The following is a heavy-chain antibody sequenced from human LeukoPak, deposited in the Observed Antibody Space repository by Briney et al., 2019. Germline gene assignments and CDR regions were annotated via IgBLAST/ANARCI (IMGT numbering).Heavy chain of an antibody. V-gene: IGHV3-9*01. CDR2: ISWNSGSI. CDR1: GFTFDDYA. J-gene: IGHJ4*02. Sequence: GGSLRLSCAASGFTFDDYAMHWVRHAPGKGLEWVSGISWNSGSIGYADSVKGRFTISRDNAKNSLYLQMNSLRAEDTALYYCAKDCYSSSCLDYWGQGTLVTVSS. CDR3: AKDCYSSSCLDY. D-gene: IGHD6-13*01.